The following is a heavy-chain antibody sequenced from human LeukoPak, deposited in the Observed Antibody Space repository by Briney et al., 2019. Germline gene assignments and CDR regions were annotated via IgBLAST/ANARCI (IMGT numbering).Heavy chain of an antibody. Sequence: GGSLRLSCAASGFTFNSYTMNWVRQAPGKGLEYVSAISSNGGSTYYADSVKGRFTISRDNSKNTLYLQMSSLRAEDTAVYYCVKDPSSSWYGFGDFDYWGQGTLVTVSS. V-gene: IGHV3-64D*06. J-gene: IGHJ4*02. D-gene: IGHD6-13*01. CDR1: GFTFNSYT. CDR3: VKDPSSSWYGFGDFDY. CDR2: ISSNGGST.